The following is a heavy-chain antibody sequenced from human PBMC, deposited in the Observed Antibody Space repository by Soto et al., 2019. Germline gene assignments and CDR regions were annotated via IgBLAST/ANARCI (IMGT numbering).Heavy chain of an antibody. Sequence: SLRLSCAASGCTFDDYAMHWVRQAPGKGLEWVSGISWNSGSIGYADSVKGRFTISRDNAKNSLYLQMNSLRAEDTALYYCAKAINDYADAFDIWGQGTMVTVSS. V-gene: IGHV3-9*01. CDR1: GCTFDDYA. J-gene: IGHJ3*02. CDR2: ISWNSGSI. CDR3: AKAINDYADAFDI. D-gene: IGHD4-17*01.